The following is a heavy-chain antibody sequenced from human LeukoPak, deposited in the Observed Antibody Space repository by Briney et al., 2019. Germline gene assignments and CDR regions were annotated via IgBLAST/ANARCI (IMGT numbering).Heavy chain of an antibody. CDR3: AIVSPMTTVARGQGAFDI. J-gene: IGHJ3*02. CDR2: VNPNDGST. CDR1: GYTFTNYY. V-gene: IGHV1-46*01. Sequence: ASVKVSCKGFGYTFTNYYMHWVRQAPGQGPEWRGIVNPNDGSTTYAQKFQGRVTMTRDMSTNTVYMELSSLRSDDTAEYFCAIVSPMTTVARGQGAFDIWGQGTMVIVSA. D-gene: IGHD4-23*01.